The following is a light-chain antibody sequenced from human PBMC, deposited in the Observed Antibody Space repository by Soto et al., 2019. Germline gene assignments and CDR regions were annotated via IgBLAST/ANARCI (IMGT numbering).Light chain of an antibody. CDR3: QQCDRSPPT. CDR2: GAS. CDR1: ESVRSSY. Sequence: EIVLTQSPGTLSLSPGERATLSCRASESVRSSYLAWYQQKPGQAPRLLMSGASSRATGIPDRFSGSGSGTDFTLTISRLEPEDMAVYYCQQCDRSPPTFGQGTKVEIK. J-gene: IGKJ1*01. V-gene: IGKV3-20*01.